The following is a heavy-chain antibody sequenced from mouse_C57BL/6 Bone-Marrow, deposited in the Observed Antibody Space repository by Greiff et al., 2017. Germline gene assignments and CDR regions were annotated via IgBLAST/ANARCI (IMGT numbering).Heavy chain of an antibody. CDR3: ARSWDSYAMDY. CDR2: IWGVGST. CDR1: GFSLTSYG. D-gene: IGHD4-1*01. V-gene: IGHV2-6*01. J-gene: IGHJ4*01. Sequence: VQLVESGPGLVAPSPSLSISCTVSGFSLTSYGVDWVRQSPGKGLEWLGVIWGVGSTNYNSALKSRLGISKDNSKSQVFLKMNSLRTDDTAMYYCARSWDSYAMDYWGQGTSVTVSS.